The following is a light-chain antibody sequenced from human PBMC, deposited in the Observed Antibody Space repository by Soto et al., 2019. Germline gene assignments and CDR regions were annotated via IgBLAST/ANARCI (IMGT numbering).Light chain of an antibody. CDR2: SNN. Sequence: QSVLTQPPSASGTPGQRVTISCSGSSSNIGSNTVNWYQQLPGTAPKHLIFSNNQRPSGVPDRFSGSKSGTSASLVISGLQPEDEADYYCAAWDDSLSWVFGGGTQLTVL. CDR1: SSNIGSNT. V-gene: IGLV1-44*01. CDR3: AAWDDSLSWV. J-gene: IGLJ3*02.